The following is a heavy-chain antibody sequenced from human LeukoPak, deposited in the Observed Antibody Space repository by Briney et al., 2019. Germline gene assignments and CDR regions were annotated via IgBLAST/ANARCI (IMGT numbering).Heavy chain of an antibody. D-gene: IGHD2-21*01. CDR2: IKQDGSEK. V-gene: IGHV3-7*01. CDR3: ASRCGGTLGVCAFDI. CDR1: GFAFSSYG. Sequence: GGSLRLSCSASGFAFSSYGMHWVRQAPGKGLEWVANIKQDGSEKYYVDSVKGRFTISRDNAKNSLYLQMNSLRAEDTAVYYCASRCGGTLGVCAFDIWGQGTMVTVSS. J-gene: IGHJ3*02.